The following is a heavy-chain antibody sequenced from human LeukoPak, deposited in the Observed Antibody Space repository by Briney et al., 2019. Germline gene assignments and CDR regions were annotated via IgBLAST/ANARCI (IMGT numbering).Heavy chain of an antibody. V-gene: IGHV4-34*01. CDR1: GGSFSGYY. CDR2: INHSGST. D-gene: IGHD2-2*01. CDR3: ARYRHVVVPAAWGFDP. Sequence: SETLSLTCAVYGGSFSGYYWSWIRQPPGKGLEWIGEINHSGSTNYNPSLKSRVTISVDTSKNQFSLKLSSVTAADTAVYYCARYRHVVVPAAWGFDPWGQGTLVTVSS. J-gene: IGHJ5*02.